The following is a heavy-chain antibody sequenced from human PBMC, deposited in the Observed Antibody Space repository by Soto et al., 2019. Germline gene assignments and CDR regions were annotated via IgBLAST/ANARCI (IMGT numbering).Heavy chain of an antibody. Sequence: QVQVVESGGGLVKPGGSVRLSCVAAGFDFSDYYMTWFRQAPGKAPEWVSSISSTSAYTKYADSVKGRFTISRDNAKNSVYLQMDSLRGEDPAVYYCARDPSRRSPPDYWGQGTLVTVSS. CDR3: ARDPSRRSPPDY. V-gene: IGHV3-11*05. CDR1: GFDFSDYY. CDR2: ISSTSAYT. J-gene: IGHJ4*02.